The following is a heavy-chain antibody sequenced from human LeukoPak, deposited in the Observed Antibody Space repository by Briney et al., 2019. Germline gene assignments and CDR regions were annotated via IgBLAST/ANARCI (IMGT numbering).Heavy chain of an antibody. CDR2: IRNDGSNK. CDR3: AKYDTTVTPHFDY. V-gene: IGHV3-30*02. J-gene: IGHJ4*02. Sequence: AGGSLRHSCAVSGFTFSSYGMHLVRQAPGKGLEWVAFIRNDGSNKYYADSVKGRFNISRDNSKNTLYLQMNSLRAEDTAVYYCAKYDTTVTPHFDYWGQGTLVTVSS. D-gene: IGHD4-17*01. CDR1: GFTFSSYG.